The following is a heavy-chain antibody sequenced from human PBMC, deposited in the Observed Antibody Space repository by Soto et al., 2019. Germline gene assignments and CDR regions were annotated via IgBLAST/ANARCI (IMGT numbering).Heavy chain of an antibody. D-gene: IGHD5-18*01. CDR2: LYSAGNT. J-gene: IGHJ4*02. V-gene: IGHV3-53*01. CDR3: ARGHAYSYGYSYYFDY. CDR1: GFTVSSNF. Sequence: GGSLRLSCAASGFTVSSNFMSWVRQAPGKGLEWVSSLYSAGNTFYGDSVKGRFTVSRDNSKNTVYPQMDSLGAEDTAMYFCARGHAYSYGYSYYFDYWGQGALVTVSS.